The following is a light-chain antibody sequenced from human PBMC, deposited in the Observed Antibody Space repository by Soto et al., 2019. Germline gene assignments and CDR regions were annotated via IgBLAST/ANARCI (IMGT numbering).Light chain of an antibody. CDR3: CSYAGSPRYV. V-gene: IGLV2-11*01. CDR1: SSDVGGYNY. Sequence: QSALTQPRSVSGSPGQSVTISCTGTSSDVGGYNYVSWYQQHPGKAPKVMIYDVSERPSGVPDRFSGSKSGNTASLTISGLQAEDDADYYCCSYAGSPRYVFGTGTQLTVL. J-gene: IGLJ1*01. CDR2: DVS.